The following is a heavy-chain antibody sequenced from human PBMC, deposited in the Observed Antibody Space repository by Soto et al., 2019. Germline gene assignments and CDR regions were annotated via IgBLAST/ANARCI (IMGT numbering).Heavy chain of an antibody. CDR3: ARGPTDYYDTSATYFLDY. CDR1: GYTFITYG. V-gene: IGHV1-18*01. Sequence: QVQLVQSGAEVKKPGASVKVSCKASGYTFITYGVSWVRQAPGQGLDWLGWISTYNGNTRYAERLQGRVTMTTDTTTNTAYMELRNLRSDDTAVYYCARGPTDYYDTSATYFLDYWGPGTLVTVSS. D-gene: IGHD3-22*01. CDR2: ISTYNGNT. J-gene: IGHJ4*02.